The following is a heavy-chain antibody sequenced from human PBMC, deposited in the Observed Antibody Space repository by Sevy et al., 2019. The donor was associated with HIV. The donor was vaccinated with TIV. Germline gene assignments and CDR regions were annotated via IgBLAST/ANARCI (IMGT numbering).Heavy chain of an antibody. D-gene: IGHD2-21*01. Sequence: ASVKVSCKVSGYTLTELSMHWVRQAPGKGLEWMGGFDPEDGETIYAQKFQGSVTMTEDTSTDTAYMELSSLRSEDTAVYYCATESLNIPISRTHPNWGQGTLVTVSS. CDR2: FDPEDGET. CDR3: ATESLNIPISRTHPN. V-gene: IGHV1-24*01. CDR1: GYTLTELS. J-gene: IGHJ4*02.